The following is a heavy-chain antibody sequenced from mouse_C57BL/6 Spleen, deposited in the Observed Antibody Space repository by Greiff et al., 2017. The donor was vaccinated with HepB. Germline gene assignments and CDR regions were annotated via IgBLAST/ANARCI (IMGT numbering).Heavy chain of an antibody. CDR2: ISDGGSYT. CDR1: GFTFSSYA. V-gene: IGHV5-4*01. J-gene: IGHJ4*01. D-gene: IGHD1-1*01. Sequence: VQLKESGGGLVKPGGSLKLSCAASGFTFSSYAMSWVRQTPEKRLEWVATISDGGSYTYYPDNVKGRFTISRDNAKNNLYLQMSHLKSEDTAMYYCARDGGTTVVAFYAMDYWGQGTSVTVSS. CDR3: ARDGGTTVVAFYAMDY.